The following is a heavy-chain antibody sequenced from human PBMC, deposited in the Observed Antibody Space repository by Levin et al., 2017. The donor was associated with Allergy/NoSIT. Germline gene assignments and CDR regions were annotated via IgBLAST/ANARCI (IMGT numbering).Heavy chain of an antibody. CDR2: ISYDGSNK. J-gene: IGHJ4*02. CDR3: ARDYGDYVGYPDY. Sequence: GESLKISCAASGFTFSSYAMHWVRQAPGKGLEWVAVISYDGSNKYYADSVKGRFTISRDNSKNTLYLQMNSLRAEDTAVYYCARDYGDYVGYPDYWGQGTLVTVSS. CDR1: GFTFSSYA. D-gene: IGHD4-17*01. V-gene: IGHV3-30-3*01.